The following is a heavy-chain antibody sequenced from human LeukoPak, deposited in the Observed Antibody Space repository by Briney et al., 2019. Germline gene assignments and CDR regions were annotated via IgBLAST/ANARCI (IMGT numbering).Heavy chain of an antibody. J-gene: IGHJ6*03. Sequence: GASVKVSFKASGYTFTGYYMHWVRQAPGQGLEWMGWINPNSGGTNYAQKFQGRVTMTRDTSISTAYMELSRLRSDDTAVYYCARALGIAAPYYYYMDVWGKGTTVTVSS. CDR1: GYTFTGYY. D-gene: IGHD6-13*01. CDR2: INPNSGGT. CDR3: ARALGIAAPYYYYMDV. V-gene: IGHV1-2*02.